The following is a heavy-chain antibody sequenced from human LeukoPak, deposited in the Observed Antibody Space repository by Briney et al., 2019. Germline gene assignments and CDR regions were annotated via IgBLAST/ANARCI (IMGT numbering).Heavy chain of an antibody. CDR3: ARVYGDCSGGSCYFAWGNYAFDI. CDR1: GFTFSSYS. Sequence: GGSLRLSCAASGFTFSSYSMNWVRQAPGKGLEWVAVISYDGSNKYYADSVKGRFTISRDNSKNTLYLQMNSLRAEDTAVYYCARVYGDCSGGSCYFAWGNYAFDIWGQGTMVTVSS. J-gene: IGHJ3*02. D-gene: IGHD2-15*01. V-gene: IGHV3-30*03. CDR2: ISYDGSNK.